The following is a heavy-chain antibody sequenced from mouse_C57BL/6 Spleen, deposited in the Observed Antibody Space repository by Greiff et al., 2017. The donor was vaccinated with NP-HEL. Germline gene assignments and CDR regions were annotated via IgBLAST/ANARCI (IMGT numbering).Heavy chain of an antibody. CDR2: IWSGGST. D-gene: IGHD1-1*01. CDR1: GFSLTSYG. CDR3: ARKGDYVGWYFDV. Sequence: VKVVESGPGLVQPSQSLSITCTVSGFSLTSYGVHWVRQSPGKGLEWLGVIWSGGSTDYNAAFISRLSISKDNSKSQVFFKMNSLQADDTAIYYCARKGDYVGWYFDVWGTGTTVTVSS. J-gene: IGHJ1*03. V-gene: IGHV2-2*01.